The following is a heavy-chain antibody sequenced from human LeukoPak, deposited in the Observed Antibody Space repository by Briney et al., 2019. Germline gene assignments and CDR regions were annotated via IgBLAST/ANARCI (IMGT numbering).Heavy chain of an antibody. D-gene: IGHD6-13*01. V-gene: IGHV3-9*01. J-gene: IGHJ1*01. CDR2: ISWNSGSI. CDR3: AKGGGSSWTEYFQH. CDR1: GFTFDDYA. Sequence: SLRLSCAASGFTFDDYAMHWVRQAPGKGLEWVSGISWNSGSIGYADSVKGRFTISRDNAKNSLYLQMNSLRAEDTALYYCAKGGGSSWTEYFQHWGQGTLVTVSS.